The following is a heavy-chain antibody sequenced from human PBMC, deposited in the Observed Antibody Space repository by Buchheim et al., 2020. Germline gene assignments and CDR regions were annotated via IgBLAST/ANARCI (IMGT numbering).Heavy chain of an antibody. CDR1: GGSFSGYY. V-gene: IGHV4-34*01. CDR2: INHSGST. D-gene: IGHD6-6*01. Sequence: QVQLQQWGAGLLKPSETLSLTCAVYGGSFSGYYWSWIRQPPGKGLEWIGEINHSGSTNYNPSLKSRVTISVDTSKNQFSLKLSSVTAADTAVYYCARESFEYSSSSPLYYYYYYMYVWGKGTT. CDR3: ARESFEYSSSSPLYYYYYYMYV. J-gene: IGHJ6*03.